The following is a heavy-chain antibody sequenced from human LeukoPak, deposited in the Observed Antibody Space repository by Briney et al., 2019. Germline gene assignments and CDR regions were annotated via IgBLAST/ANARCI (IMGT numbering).Heavy chain of an antibody. CDR1: GFTFSSYA. Sequence: PGGSLRLSCAASGFTFSSYAMSWVRQAPGKGLEWVSAISGSGGSTYYADSVKGRFTISRDNSKSTLYLQMNSLRAEDTAVYYCAKDLTAGYSYGNAFDYWGQGTLVTVSS. CDR2: ISGSGGST. V-gene: IGHV3-23*01. D-gene: IGHD5-18*01. J-gene: IGHJ4*02. CDR3: AKDLTAGYSYGNAFDY.